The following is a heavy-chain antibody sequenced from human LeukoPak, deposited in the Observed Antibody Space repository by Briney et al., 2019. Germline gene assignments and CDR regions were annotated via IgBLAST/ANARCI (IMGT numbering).Heavy chain of an antibody. Sequence: PGGSLRLSCAASGFTFSSYSMNWVRQAPGKGPEWVSSISSSSSYIYYADSVKGRFTISRDNAKNSLYLQMNSLRAEDTAVYYCARGLGYCSSTSCYTTPPDYWGQGTLVTVSS. CDR3: ARGLGYCSSTSCYTTPPDY. D-gene: IGHD2-2*01. V-gene: IGHV3-21*01. CDR2: ISSSSSYI. J-gene: IGHJ4*02. CDR1: GFTFSSYS.